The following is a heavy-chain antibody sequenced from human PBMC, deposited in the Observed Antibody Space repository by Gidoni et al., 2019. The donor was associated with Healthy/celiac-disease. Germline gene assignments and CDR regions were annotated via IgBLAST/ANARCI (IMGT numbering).Heavy chain of an antibody. CDR3: ARDPHYDFWSGYYLDYGMDV. CDR2: IYHSGST. CDR1: GYSLSSGYY. Sequence: QVQLQESAPGLVKPSETLSLPCTASGYSLSSGYYRGWIRQPPGKGLEWIGSIYHSGSTYYNPSLKSRVTISVDASKNQFSLKLSSVTAADTAVYYCARDPHYDFWSGYYLDYGMDVWGQGTTVTVSS. D-gene: IGHD3-3*01. V-gene: IGHV4-38-2*02. J-gene: IGHJ6*02.